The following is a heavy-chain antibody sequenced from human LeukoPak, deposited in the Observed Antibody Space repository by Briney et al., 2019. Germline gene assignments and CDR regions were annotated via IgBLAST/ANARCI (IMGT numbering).Heavy chain of an antibody. J-gene: IGHJ4*02. D-gene: IGHD2-2*01. CDR2: IKEDGSEK. Sequence: GGSLRLSCAASGFTFSSYWMSWVRQAPGKGLEWVANIKEDGSEKYYVDSVKGRFTISRDNAKNSLYLQMNSLRAEDTAVYYCARDQRYCSSSSCPWEPFDYWGQGTLVTVSS. CDR1: GFTFSSYW. V-gene: IGHV3-7*05. CDR3: ARDQRYCSSSSCPWEPFDY.